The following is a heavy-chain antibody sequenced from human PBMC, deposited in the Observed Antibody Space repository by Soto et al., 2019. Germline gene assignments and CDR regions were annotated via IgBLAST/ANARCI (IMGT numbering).Heavy chain of an antibody. D-gene: IGHD1-26*01. J-gene: IGHJ4*02. Sequence: EVQLVESGGGLVQPGGSLKLSCVASGYTFSDSAMHWVRQASGKGLEWVVRIRSKANNYATVYAASVKGRFTISRDDSKNTAYLQMNSLKTEDTAVYYCARLWSAREPNFDSWGQGTLVSVSS. CDR1: GYTFSDSA. CDR2: IRSKANNYAT. V-gene: IGHV3-73*02. CDR3: ARLWSAREPNFDS.